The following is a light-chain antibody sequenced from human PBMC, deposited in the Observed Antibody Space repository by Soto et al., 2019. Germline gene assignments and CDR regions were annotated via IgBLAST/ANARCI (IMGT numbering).Light chain of an antibody. Sequence: DIQMTQSPSSLSASVGDRVTITCRASQSIRNYVNWYQQKPGKAPKFLIYVASTLQSGVSSRFSGSGSGTDFALTISSLQPEDFATYYFQQSYSTPYTFGPGTKLEIK. CDR2: VAS. V-gene: IGKV1-39*01. J-gene: IGKJ2*01. CDR3: QQSYSTPYT. CDR1: QSIRNY.